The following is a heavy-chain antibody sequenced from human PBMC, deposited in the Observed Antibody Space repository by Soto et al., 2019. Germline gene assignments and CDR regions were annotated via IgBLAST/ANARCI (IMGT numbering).Heavy chain of an antibody. CDR1: GAPITSGAYS. D-gene: IGHD3-3*01. V-gene: IGHV4-30-2*03. J-gene: IGHJ4*02. CDR2: IYQSGTT. CDR3: ARHVHNQGYEYYFAS. Sequence: SETLSLTCTVSGAPITSGAYSWSWIRQPPGKGLEWIGSIYQSGTTHYNPSLKSRITISLDTSKNQISLRLSSVTAADTAVYYCARHVHNQGYEYYFASWGQGTLVTVSS.